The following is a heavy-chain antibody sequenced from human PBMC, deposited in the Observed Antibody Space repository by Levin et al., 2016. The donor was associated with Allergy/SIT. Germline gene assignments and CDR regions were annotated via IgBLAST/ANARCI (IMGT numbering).Heavy chain of an antibody. J-gene: IGHJ6*03. Sequence: SVKVSCKASGGTFSSYAISWVRQAPGQGLEWMGGIIPIFGTANYAQKFQGRVTITADKSTSTAYMELSSLRSEDTAVYYCAARVKRGSSGWYKDYYYYMDVWGKGTTVTVSS. D-gene: IGHD6-19*01. CDR3: AARVKRGSSGWYKDYYYYMDV. CDR1: GGTFSSYA. V-gene: IGHV1-69*06. CDR2: IIPIFGTA.